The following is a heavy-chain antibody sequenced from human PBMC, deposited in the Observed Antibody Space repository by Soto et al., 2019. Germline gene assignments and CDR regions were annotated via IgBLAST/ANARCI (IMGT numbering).Heavy chain of an antibody. CDR3: ARALILTGYYIRDAFDI. D-gene: IGHD3-9*01. CDR1: GGSISSYY. CDR2: IYYSGST. J-gene: IGHJ3*02. V-gene: IGHV4-59*01. Sequence: QVQLQESGPGLVKPSETLSLTCTVSGGSISSYYWNWIRQPPGKGLEWIGYIYYSGSTNYNPSLKSRVTISVDTSKHQFSLKLSSVTAADTAVYYCARALILTGYYIRDAFDIWGQGTMVTVSS.